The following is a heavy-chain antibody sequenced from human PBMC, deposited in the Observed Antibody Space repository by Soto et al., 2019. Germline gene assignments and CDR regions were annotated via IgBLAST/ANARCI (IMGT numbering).Heavy chain of an antibody. Sequence: GGSLRLSCAASGFTPSSSDMSWVRQGPGKGLEWVSTIYSGGSTYYADSVKGRFTISRDNSKNTLYLQMNSLRAEDTAVYYCARTDYDSSADYWGQGTLVTVSS. V-gene: IGHV3-53*01. CDR3: ARTDYDSSADY. CDR1: GFTPSSSD. D-gene: IGHD3-22*01. CDR2: IYSGGST. J-gene: IGHJ4*02.